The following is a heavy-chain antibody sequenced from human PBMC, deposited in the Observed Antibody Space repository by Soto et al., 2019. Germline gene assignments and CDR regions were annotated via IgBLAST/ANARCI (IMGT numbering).Heavy chain of an antibody. CDR2: IYPGDSDT. D-gene: IGHD1-1*01. J-gene: IGHJ6*02. V-gene: IGHV5-51*01. CDR1: GYSFTLYW. Sequence: GESLTLSCGGSGYSFTLYWLGGVRRLPGKGLEWMGIIYPGDSDTRYSPSFQGRVTISADKSISTAYLQWSSLKASDTAMYYCARPGGTYYDYYYGMDVWGQGTTVTVSS. CDR3: ARPGGTYYDYYYGMDV.